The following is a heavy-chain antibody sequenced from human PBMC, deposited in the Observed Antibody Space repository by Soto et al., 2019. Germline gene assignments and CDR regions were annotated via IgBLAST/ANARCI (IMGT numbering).Heavy chain of an antibody. V-gene: IGHV4-34*01. CDR2: IKHSGST. Sequence: TLSLTCAVYDGSFTGFHWTWIRRPPGKGLEWIGEIKHSGSTNYNPSLTRRVTISVDTSKNQFSLKLNSVTAADTAVYYCARGVPFGHYSMDVWGQGTTVTVSS. J-gene: IGHJ6*02. D-gene: IGHD3-3*01. CDR1: DGSFTGFH. CDR3: ARGVPFGHYSMDV.